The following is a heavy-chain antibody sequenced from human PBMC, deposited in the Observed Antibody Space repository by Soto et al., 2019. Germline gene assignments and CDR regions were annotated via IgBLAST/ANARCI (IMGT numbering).Heavy chain of an antibody. CDR3: ARDLTLWFGELPTPYYYYYGMDV. CDR2: IRSKANDYAT. D-gene: IGHD3-10*01. V-gene: IGHV3-73*01. CDR1: GFTFSGSA. Sequence: GGSLRLSCAASGFTFSGSAMHWVRQASGKGLEWVGRIRSKANDYATAYAASVKGRFTISRDNSKNTLYLQMNSLRAEDTAVYYCARDLTLWFGELPTPYYYYYGMDVWGQGTTVTVSS. J-gene: IGHJ6*02.